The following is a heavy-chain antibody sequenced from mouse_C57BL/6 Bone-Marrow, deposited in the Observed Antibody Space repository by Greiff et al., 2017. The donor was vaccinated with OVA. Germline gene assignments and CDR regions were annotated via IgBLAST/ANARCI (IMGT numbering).Heavy chain of an antibody. CDR1: GYTFTSYW. V-gene: IGHV1-55*01. J-gene: IGHJ3*01. CDR3: ASVPYGSSYGFAY. D-gene: IGHD1-1*01. CDR2: IYPGSGST. Sequence: QVQLQQPGAELVKPGASVKMSCKASGYTFTSYWITWVKQRPGQGLEWIGDIYPGSGSTNYNEKFKSKATLTVDTSSSTAYMQLSSLTSEDSAVYYCASVPYGSSYGFAYWGKGTLVTVSA.